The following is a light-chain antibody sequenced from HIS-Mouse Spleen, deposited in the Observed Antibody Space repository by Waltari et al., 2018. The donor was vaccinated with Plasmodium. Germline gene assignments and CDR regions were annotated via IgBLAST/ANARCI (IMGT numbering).Light chain of an antibody. J-gene: IGKJ4*01. V-gene: IGKV1-8*01. CDR3: QQYYSYLLT. CDR2: AAS. CDR1: QGISSY. Sequence: AIRMTQSPSSFSASTGDSVTITCRASQGISSYFAWYQQKPGKAAKPLSYAASTLQSGVPSRFSGSGSGTDFTLTISCLQSEDFATYYCQQYYSYLLTFGGGTKVEIK.